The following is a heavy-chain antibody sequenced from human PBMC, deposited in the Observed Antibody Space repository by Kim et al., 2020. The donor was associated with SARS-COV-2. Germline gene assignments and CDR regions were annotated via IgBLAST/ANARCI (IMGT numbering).Heavy chain of an antibody. J-gene: IGHJ3*02. CDR1: GYSFTSYW. CDR3: ARLSLLSGYDPDAFDI. CDR2: IYPGDSDT. Sequence: GESLKISCKGSGYSFTSYWIGWVRQMPGKGLEWMGIIYPGDSDTRYSPSFQGQVTISADKSISTAYLQWSSLKASDTAMYYCARLSLLSGYDPDAFDIWGQGTMVTVSS. V-gene: IGHV5-51*01. D-gene: IGHD5-12*01.